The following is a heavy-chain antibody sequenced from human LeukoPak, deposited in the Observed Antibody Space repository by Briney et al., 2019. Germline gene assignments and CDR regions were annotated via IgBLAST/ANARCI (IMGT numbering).Heavy chain of an antibody. Sequence: ASVKVSCKASGHTFTGYYMHWVRQAPGQGLEWMGWINPNSGGTNYAQKFQGRVTMTRDTSISTAYMELSRLRSDDTAVYYCARDLGYGDYPHDYWGQGTLVTVSS. CDR3: ARDLGYGDYPHDY. V-gene: IGHV1-2*02. CDR2: INPNSGGT. J-gene: IGHJ4*02. CDR1: GHTFTGYY. D-gene: IGHD4-17*01.